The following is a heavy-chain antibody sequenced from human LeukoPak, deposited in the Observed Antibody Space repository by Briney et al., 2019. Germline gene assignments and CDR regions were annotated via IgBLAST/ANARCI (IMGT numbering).Heavy chain of an antibody. CDR3: AGETRGAKDY. D-gene: IGHD1-26*01. Sequence: SETLSLTCTVSGGSISSADYYCSWIRQPAGKGLEWIGRIYTSGSTNYNPSFKSRVTISVDTSKNQFSLNLNSVTAADTAVYYCAGETRGAKDYWGQGTLVTVSS. CDR1: GGSISSADYY. V-gene: IGHV4-61*02. CDR2: IYTSGST. J-gene: IGHJ4*02.